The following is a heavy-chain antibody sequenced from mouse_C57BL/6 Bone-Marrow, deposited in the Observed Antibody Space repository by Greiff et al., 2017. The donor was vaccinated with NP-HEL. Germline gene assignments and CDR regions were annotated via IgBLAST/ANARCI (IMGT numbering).Heavy chain of an antibody. CDR3: TGLWGDY. CDR1: GFTFSNYW. D-gene: IGHD6-1*01. CDR2: IRLKSDNYAT. Sequence: DVMLVESGGGLVQPGGSLKLSCVASGFTFSNYWMNWVRQSPEKGLEWVAQIRLKSDNYATNYAESVKGRFTISRVESKRCVYLQMNSVRAEDTGIYYCTGLWGDYWGQGTTLTVSS. V-gene: IGHV6-3*01. J-gene: IGHJ2*01.